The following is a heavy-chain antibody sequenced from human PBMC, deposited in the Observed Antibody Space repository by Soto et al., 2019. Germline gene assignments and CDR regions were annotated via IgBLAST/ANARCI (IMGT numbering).Heavy chain of an antibody. D-gene: IGHD2-21*02. CDR3: ARGGDSEYAFDI. CDR2: IKQDGSQT. CDR1: GFTFSTYW. Sequence: GGSLRLSCAAPGFTFSTYWMSWVRQAPGKGLEWVANIKQDGSQTWYVDSVKGRFTISRDNARNSLYLQMNSLRAGDTAVYYCARGGDSEYAFDIWGQGTMVTVSS. V-gene: IGHV3-7*02. J-gene: IGHJ3*02.